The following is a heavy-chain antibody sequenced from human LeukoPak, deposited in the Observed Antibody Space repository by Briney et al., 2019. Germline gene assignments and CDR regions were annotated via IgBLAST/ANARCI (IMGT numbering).Heavy chain of an antibody. J-gene: IGHJ6*02. CDR3: VKDRGGSPFYGMDV. D-gene: IGHD1-26*01. V-gene: IGHV3-23*01. Sequence: GGSLKPSCAGSGFTFSSYAMSWVRQAPGKGLEWVSTISGSGGAGTYYADSVKGRFTVSRDNSRNTLYLPMNSLRAEDTAVYYCVKDRGGSPFYGMDVWGQGTTVTVSS. CDR1: GFTFSSYA. CDR2: ISGSGGAGT.